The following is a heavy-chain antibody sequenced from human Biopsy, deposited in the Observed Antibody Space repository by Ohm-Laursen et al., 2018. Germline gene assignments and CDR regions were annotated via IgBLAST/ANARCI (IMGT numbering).Heavy chain of an antibody. J-gene: IGHJ1*01. CDR2: INPHSGTT. CDR3: AKGQDLRGGAEYFQH. Sequence: AASVKASCKASGYTFTGQYFHWVRQVPGQGLEWMGWINPHSGTTKFAQDFQGRVTMTRDTSITTAYMELRRLRSDDTAVYYCAKGQDLRGGAEYFQHWGQGALVTVSS. V-gene: IGHV1-2*02. D-gene: IGHD2-15*01. CDR1: GYTFTGQY.